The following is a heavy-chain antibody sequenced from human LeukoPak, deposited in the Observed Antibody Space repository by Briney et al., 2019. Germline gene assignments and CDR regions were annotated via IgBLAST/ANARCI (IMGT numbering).Heavy chain of an antibody. CDR1: GFTFSSYA. D-gene: IGHD3-10*02. CDR3: AELGITMIGGV. J-gene: IGHJ6*04. CDR2: ISSNGGST. V-gene: IGHV3-64*01. Sequence: GGSLRLSCAGSGFTFSSYAMHWVRQAPGKGLEYVSGISSNGGSTYHANSVKGRFTISRDNAKNSLYLQMNSLRAEDTAVYYCAELGITMIGGVWGKGTTVTISS.